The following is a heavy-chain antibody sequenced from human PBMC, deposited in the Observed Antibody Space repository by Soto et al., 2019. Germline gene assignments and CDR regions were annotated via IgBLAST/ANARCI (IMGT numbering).Heavy chain of an antibody. CDR2: ISYDGSNK. Sequence: GGSLRLSCASSGFTFSSYGMRWVRHAPGKGLDWVAVISYDGSNKYYADSVKGRFTISRDNSKNTLYLQMNSLRAEDTAVYYCAKEAAMAAPDETLDYWGQGTLVTVSS. CDR1: GFTFSSYG. V-gene: IGHV3-30*18. CDR3: AKEAAMAAPDETLDY. D-gene: IGHD5-18*01. J-gene: IGHJ4*02.